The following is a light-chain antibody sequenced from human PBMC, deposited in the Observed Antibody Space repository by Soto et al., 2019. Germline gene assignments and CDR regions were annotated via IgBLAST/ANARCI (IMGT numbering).Light chain of an antibody. CDR2: DNN. CDR3: GTWDSSLSAYV. J-gene: IGLJ1*01. V-gene: IGLV1-51*01. Sequence: QSVLTQPPSVSAAPGQKVTISCSGSSSNIGNNYVSWYQQLPGTAPKLLIYDNNKRPPGIPDRFSGSKSGTSATLGITGLQTGDEADYYCGTWDSSLSAYVFGTGTEVTVL. CDR1: SSNIGNNY.